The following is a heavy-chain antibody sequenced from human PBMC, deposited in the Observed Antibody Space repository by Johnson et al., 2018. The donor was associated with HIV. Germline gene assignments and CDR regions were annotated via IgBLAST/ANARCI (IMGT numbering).Heavy chain of an antibody. CDR1: GFTFTSSG. CDR3: AKDVGNYWPNAFDI. D-gene: IGHD3-22*01. J-gene: IGHJ3*02. Sequence: QVPLVESGGGVVQPGGSLRLSCAASGFTFTSSGLHWVRQAPGQGLEWVAFMRYDERNKYYADSVNGRFTISRDNSKNTLYLQMNSLRAEDTAVYYCAKDVGNYWPNAFDIWGQGTTVTVSS. V-gene: IGHV3-30*02. CDR2: MRYDERNK.